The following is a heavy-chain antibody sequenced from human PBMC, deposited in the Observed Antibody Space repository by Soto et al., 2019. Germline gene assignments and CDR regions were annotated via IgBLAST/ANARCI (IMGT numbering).Heavy chain of an antibody. CDR3: AREDSSLFHWFEP. D-gene: IGHD6-6*01. J-gene: IGHJ5*01. V-gene: IGHV4-59*01. Sequence: PSKTLSLTCTVPGGSISSYYWSLIRQPPGKGLEWIGYIYYSGSTNYNPSLKSRVTISVDTSNNQFSLKLSSVTAVDTAVYYCAREDSSLFHWFEPWGQGTLVTVSS. CDR1: GGSISSYY. CDR2: IYYSGST.